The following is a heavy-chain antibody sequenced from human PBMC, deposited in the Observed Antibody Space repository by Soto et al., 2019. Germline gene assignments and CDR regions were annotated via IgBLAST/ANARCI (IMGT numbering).Heavy chain of an antibody. D-gene: IGHD5-18*01. Sequence: SETLSLTCAVYGGSFSGYYWSWIRQPPGKGLEWIGEINHSGSTNYNPSLKSRVTISVDTSKNQFSLRLSSVTAADTAVYYCARGSGYSYGYKNWFDPWGQGTLVTVSS. CDR2: INHSGST. V-gene: IGHV4-34*01. CDR1: GGSFSGYY. J-gene: IGHJ5*02. CDR3: ARGSGYSYGYKNWFDP.